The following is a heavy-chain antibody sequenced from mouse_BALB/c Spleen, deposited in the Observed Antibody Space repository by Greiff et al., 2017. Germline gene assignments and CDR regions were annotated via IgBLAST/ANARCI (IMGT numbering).Heavy chain of an antibody. D-gene: IGHD2-12*01. Sequence: QVQLQESGAELAKPGASVKMSCKASGYTFTSYWMHWVKQRPGQGLEWIGYINPSTGYTEYNQKFKDKATLTADKSSSTAYMQLSSLTSEDSAVYYCARSDYSYGYAMDYWGQGTSVTVSA. CDR1: GYTFTSYW. CDR2: INPSTGYT. J-gene: IGHJ4*01. CDR3: ARSDYSYGYAMDY. V-gene: IGHV1-7*01.